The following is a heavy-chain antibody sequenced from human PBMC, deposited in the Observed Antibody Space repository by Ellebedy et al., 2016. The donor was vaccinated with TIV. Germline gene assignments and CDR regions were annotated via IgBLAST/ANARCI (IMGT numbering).Heavy chain of an antibody. J-gene: IGHJ4*02. CDR3: AREVAAFDY. CDR2: ISSSSSII. D-gene: IGHD6-19*01. CDR1: GFTFSTYE. Sequence: PGGSLRLSCAASGFTFSTYEMNWVRQAPGKGLEWVSYISSSSSIIYYADSVKGRFTISRDNAKNSLYLQMNSLRAEDTAVYYCAREVAAFDYWGQGTLVTVSS. V-gene: IGHV3-48*03.